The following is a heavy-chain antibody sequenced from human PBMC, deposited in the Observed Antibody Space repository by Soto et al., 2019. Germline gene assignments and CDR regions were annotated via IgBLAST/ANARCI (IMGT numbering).Heavy chain of an antibody. D-gene: IGHD5-12*01. Sequence: ASVKVSCKASGYTFTRSGISWVRQAPGQGLEWMGWISTYNGDTNYAQTFQGRVTMTTDTSTSTGHMEVRSLRPDDTADYYCARQRVAPYYYPGMDVWGQGTQVTLSS. CDR2: ISTYNGDT. V-gene: IGHV1-18*01. CDR3: ARQRVAPYYYPGMDV. CDR1: GYTFTRSG. J-gene: IGHJ6*02.